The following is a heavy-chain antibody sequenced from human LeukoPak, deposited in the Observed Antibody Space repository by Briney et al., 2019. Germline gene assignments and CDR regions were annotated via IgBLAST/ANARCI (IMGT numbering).Heavy chain of an antibody. D-gene: IGHD2-2*01. CDR2: ISGSGGST. J-gene: IGHJ3*02. Sequence: GGSLRLSCAASGFHFSSYVMSWVRQAPGKGLGWVSAISGSGGSTYYADSVKGRLTISRDNSKNTLYLQMNSLRAEDTAVYYCAKSAACSSTSCAMGDAFDIWGQGTMVTVSS. V-gene: IGHV3-23*01. CDR3: AKSAACSSTSCAMGDAFDI. CDR1: GFHFSSYV.